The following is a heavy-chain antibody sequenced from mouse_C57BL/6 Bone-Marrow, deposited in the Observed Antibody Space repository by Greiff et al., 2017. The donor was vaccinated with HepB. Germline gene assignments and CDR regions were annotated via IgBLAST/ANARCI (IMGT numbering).Heavy chain of an antibody. CDR2: IWSDGST. CDR3: ARRRAYYGYSFDY. J-gene: IGHJ2*01. D-gene: IGHD2-9*01. Sequence: VKLMESGPGLVAPSQSLSITCTVSGFSLTSYGVHWVRQPPGKGLEWLVVIWSDGSTTYNSALKSRLSISKDNSKSQVFLKMNSLHTDDTAMYYCARRRAYYGYSFDYWGQGTTLTVSS. V-gene: IGHV2-6*03. CDR1: GFSLTSYG.